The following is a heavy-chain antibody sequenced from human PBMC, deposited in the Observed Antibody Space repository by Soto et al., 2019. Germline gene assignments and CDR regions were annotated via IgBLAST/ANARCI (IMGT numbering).Heavy chain of an antibody. J-gene: IGHJ6*02. CDR3: ARVLLERRHYFGMDV. Sequence: QVQLRESGPGLVKASETLSLTCTVSGESISSYYWSWIQQPAGKGLEWIGRMYGSGSTNYSPSLKSRVTMSVDTSKNQFSLKLSSVTAADTAVYYCARVLLERRHYFGMDVWGQGTTVTVSS. CDR2: MYGSGST. CDR1: GESISSYY. D-gene: IGHD1-1*01. V-gene: IGHV4-4*07.